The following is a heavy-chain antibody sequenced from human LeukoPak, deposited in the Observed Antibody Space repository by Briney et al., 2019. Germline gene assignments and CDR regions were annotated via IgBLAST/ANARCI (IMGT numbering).Heavy chain of an antibody. CDR3: ARHRGSSSWYPIDSWFDP. Sequence: SETLSLTCTVSGGSISSYYWSWIRQPPGEGLEWIGYIYTSGSTNYNPSLKSRVTISVDTSKNQFSLKLSSVTAADTAVYYCARHRGSSSWYPIDSWFDPWGQGTLVTVSS. CDR2: IYTSGST. D-gene: IGHD6-13*01. CDR1: GGSISSYY. J-gene: IGHJ5*02. V-gene: IGHV4-4*09.